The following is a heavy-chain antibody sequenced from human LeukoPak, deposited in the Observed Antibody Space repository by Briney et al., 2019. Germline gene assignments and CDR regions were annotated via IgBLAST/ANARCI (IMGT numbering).Heavy chain of an antibody. CDR3: AKRVFGAFTAYFDY. Sequence: GGSLRLSCAASGFTFSNFAMAWVRQSPGKGLEWVSSISDNGVFIYYSDSVKGRFTISRDNSWNTLYLQMNSLRAEDTAVYYCAKRVFGAFTAYFDYWGQGALVTVSS. D-gene: IGHD3-3*01. V-gene: IGHV3-23*01. CDR2: ISDNGVFI. CDR1: GFTFSNFA. J-gene: IGHJ4*02.